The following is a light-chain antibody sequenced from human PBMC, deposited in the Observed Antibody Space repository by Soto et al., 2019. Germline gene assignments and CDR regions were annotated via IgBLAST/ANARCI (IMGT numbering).Light chain of an antibody. Sequence: QSALTQPASVSGSPGQSITIACTGTSSDVGGYNYVPWYQQHPGKAPKLMIYDVSNRPSGVSNRFSGSKSGNTASLTISGLQAEDEADYYCSSYTSSSTLYVCGTGTKLT. V-gene: IGLV2-14*01. J-gene: IGLJ1*01. CDR3: SSYTSSSTLYV. CDR2: DVS. CDR1: SSDVGGYNY.